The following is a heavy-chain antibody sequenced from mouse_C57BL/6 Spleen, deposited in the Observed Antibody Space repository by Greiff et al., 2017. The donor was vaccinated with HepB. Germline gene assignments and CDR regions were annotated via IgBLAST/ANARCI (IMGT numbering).Heavy chain of an antibody. V-gene: IGHV1-15*01. CDR3: TRHYGSIYFDY. J-gene: IGHJ2*01. CDR2: IDPETGGT. D-gene: IGHD1-1*01. CDR1: GYTFTDYE. Sequence: VKLQESGAELVRPGASVTLSCKASGYTFTDYEMHWVKQTPVHGLEWIGAIDPETGGTAYNQKFKGKAILTADKSSSTAYMELRSLTSEYSAVYYCTRHYGSIYFDYWGQGTTLTVSS.